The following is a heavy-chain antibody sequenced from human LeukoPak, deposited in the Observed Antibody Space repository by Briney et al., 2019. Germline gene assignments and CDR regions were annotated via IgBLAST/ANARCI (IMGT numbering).Heavy chain of an antibody. CDR1: GFTFSSYG. CDR2: IRYDGSNK. V-gene: IGHV3-30*02. D-gene: IGHD3-16*01. J-gene: IGHJ4*02. CDR3: AKVVGGSHYFDY. Sequence: GGSLRLSCAASGFTFSSYGMHWVRQAPGKGLEWVAFIRYDGSNKYYAGSVKGRFTISRDNSKNSLYLQMNSLRTEDTALYYCAKVVGGSHYFDYWGQGTLVTVSS.